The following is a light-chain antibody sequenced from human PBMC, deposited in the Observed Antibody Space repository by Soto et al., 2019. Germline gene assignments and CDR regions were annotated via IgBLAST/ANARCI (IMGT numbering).Light chain of an antibody. CDR2: DAS. CDR3: EQYENRPT. V-gene: IGKV1-33*01. Sequence: IQMTQSPSSLSASVGDRVTITCQASQNINNYLNWYQQKPGRAPKLLIYDASNLEAGVPSRFRGSGSGTDFTFTISRLQPEDLATYYCEQYENRPTFGQGTRLEIK. J-gene: IGKJ5*01. CDR1: QNINNY.